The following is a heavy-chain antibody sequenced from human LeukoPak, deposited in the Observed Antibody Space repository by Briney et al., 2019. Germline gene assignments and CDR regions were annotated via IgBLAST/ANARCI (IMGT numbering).Heavy chain of an antibody. CDR2: IYSGGST. Sequence: PGGSLRLSCAASGFTVSSNYMSWVRQAPGKGLEWVSVIYSGGSTYYADSVKGRFTIPRDNSKNTLYLQMNSLRAEDTAVYYCARAFYYGGNSFLQQWGQGTMVTVSS. CDR3: ARAFYYGGNSFLQQ. V-gene: IGHV3-53*01. CDR1: GFTVSSNY. J-gene: IGHJ1*01. D-gene: IGHD4-23*01.